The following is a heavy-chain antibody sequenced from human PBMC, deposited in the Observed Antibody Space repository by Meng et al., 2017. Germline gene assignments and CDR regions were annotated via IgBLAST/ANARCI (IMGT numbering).Heavy chain of an antibody. Sequence: QAHLVQSGSELKETGAAVEVSFKASGYTFTCYAMNWVRHAPGQGLDWMRWINTNTGNPTYAQGFTGRFVFSLDTSVSTAYLQISSLKAEDTAVYYCARLVAGTFGQLFDPWGQGTLVTVSS. J-gene: IGHJ5*02. CDR2: INTNTGNP. CDR1: GYTFTCYA. D-gene: IGHD2-15*01. V-gene: IGHV7-4-1*02. CDR3: ARLVAGTFGQLFDP.